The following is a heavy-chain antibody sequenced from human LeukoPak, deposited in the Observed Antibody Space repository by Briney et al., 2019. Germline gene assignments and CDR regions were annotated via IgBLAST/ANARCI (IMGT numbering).Heavy chain of an antibody. Sequence: SETLSLTCGVYGGSFSGYYWNWIRQSPGKGLEWVGEINHSGNTNYNPSLKSRVTMSVDTSQRQFSLRLTSVRAADTAVYYCARDQYYYDSSGYLTFDYWGQGTLVTVSS. J-gene: IGHJ4*02. CDR1: GGSFSGYY. V-gene: IGHV4-34*01. CDR3: ARDQYYYDSSGYLTFDY. D-gene: IGHD3-22*01. CDR2: INHSGNT.